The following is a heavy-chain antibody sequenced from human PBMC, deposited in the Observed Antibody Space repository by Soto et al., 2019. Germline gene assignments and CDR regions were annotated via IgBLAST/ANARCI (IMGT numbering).Heavy chain of an antibody. D-gene: IGHD1-26*01. Sequence: QVHLVQSGGEVKKPGASVKVSSQASGYTFNSHGITWVRQAPGQGLEWMGWISGYNGDINYEQKFQGRVTLSSDTLTSTVYLELKSLRFDDTAVYYCARVRIVGAREIDFWGQGTLVTVSS. CDR3: ARVRIVGAREIDF. J-gene: IGHJ4*02. V-gene: IGHV1-18*04. CDR2: ISGYNGDI. CDR1: GYTFNSHG.